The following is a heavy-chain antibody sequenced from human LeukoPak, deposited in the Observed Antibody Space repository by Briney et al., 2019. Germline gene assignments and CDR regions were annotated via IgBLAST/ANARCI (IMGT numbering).Heavy chain of an antibody. D-gene: IGHD3-10*01. CDR1: GFTFSSYG. CDR2: ISYDGSNK. CDR3: AKDAQPWFGEHNWFDP. J-gene: IGHJ5*02. V-gene: IGHV3-30*18. Sequence: QAGRSLRLSCAASGFTFSSYGMPWVRQAPGKGLEWVAVISYDGSNKYYADSVKGRFTISRDNSKNPLYLQMNSLRAEDTALYYCAKDAQPWFGEHNWFDPWGQGTLVTVSS.